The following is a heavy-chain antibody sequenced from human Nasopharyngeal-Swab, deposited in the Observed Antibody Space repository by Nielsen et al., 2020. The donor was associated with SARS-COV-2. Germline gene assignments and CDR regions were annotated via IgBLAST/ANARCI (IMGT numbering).Heavy chain of an antibody. CDR1: GYTLTELS. Sequence: ASVKVSCKVSGYTLTELSMHWVRQAPGKGLEWMGGFDPEDGETIYAQKFQGRVTMTEDTSTDTAYMELSSLRSEDTAVYYCATGDPTVTTSNWFDPGAREPWSPSPQ. CDR3: ATGDPTVTTSNWFDP. D-gene: IGHD4-17*01. CDR2: FDPEDGET. J-gene: IGHJ5*02. V-gene: IGHV1-24*01.